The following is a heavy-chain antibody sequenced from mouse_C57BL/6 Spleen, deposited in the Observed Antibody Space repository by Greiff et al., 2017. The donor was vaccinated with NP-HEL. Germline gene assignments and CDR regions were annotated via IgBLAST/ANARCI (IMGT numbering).Heavy chain of an antibody. Sequence: EVKLMESGGGLVKPGGSLKLSCAASGFTFSSYAMSWVRQTPEKRLEWVATISDGGSYTYYPDNVKGRFTISRDNAKNNLYLQMSHLKSEDTAMYYCARDTDGYYWGQGTTLTVSS. V-gene: IGHV5-4*01. J-gene: IGHJ2*01. CDR2: ISDGGSYT. D-gene: IGHD2-3*01. CDR1: GFTFSSYA. CDR3: ARDTDGYY.